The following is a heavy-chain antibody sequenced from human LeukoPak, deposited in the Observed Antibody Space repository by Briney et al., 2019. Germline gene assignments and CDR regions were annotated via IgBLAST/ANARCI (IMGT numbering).Heavy chain of an antibody. V-gene: IGHV4-4*09. CDR1: GGSITSYS. CDR2: IHVIGST. Sequence: SETLSLTCTVSGGSITSYSWSWIRQTPGKGLEWIGHIHVIGSTNYHPSLESRVTISVDTSKNHFSLRLSSVTAADTAVYYCTRRLYSSGYSDTFDIWGQGVKVTVSS. CDR3: TRRLYSSGYSDTFDI. J-gene: IGHJ3*02. D-gene: IGHD3-22*01.